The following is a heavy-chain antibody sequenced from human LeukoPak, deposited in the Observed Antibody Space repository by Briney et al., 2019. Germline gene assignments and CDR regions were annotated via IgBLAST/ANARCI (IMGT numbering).Heavy chain of an antibody. D-gene: IGHD6-13*01. Sequence: GGSLRLSCAASGFTFSSYWMHWVRQAPGKGLVWVSHISSDGSSTNYADSVKGRFTISRDNAKNTLYLQMNSLRAEDTAVYYCAKEGPAARPYFDYWGQGTLVTVSS. CDR3: AKEGPAARPYFDY. CDR1: GFTFSSYW. CDR2: ISSDGSST. J-gene: IGHJ4*02. V-gene: IGHV3-74*01.